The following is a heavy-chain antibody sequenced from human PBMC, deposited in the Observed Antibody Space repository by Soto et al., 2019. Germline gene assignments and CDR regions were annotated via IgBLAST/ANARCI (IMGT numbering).Heavy chain of an antibody. CDR2: ISGSGGST. CDR1: GITFSSYA. D-gene: IGHD3-10*01. V-gene: IGHV3-23*01. J-gene: IGHJ4*02. Sequence: GGSLRLSCAASGITFSSYAMSWVRQAPGKGLEWVSAISGSGGSTYYADSVKGRFTISRDNSKNTLYLPMNSPGAEDTAVYYCAKDRESSRVANYFDYWGQGTLVTVSS. CDR3: AKDRESSRVANYFDY.